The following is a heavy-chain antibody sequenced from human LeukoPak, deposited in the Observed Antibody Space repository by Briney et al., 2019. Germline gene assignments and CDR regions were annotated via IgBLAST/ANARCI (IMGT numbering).Heavy chain of an antibody. Sequence: SETLSLTCTVSGYSISSGYYWGWIRQPPGKGLEWIGSIYHSGGTYYNPSLKSRVTISLDTSKNQFSLKLSSVTAADTAVYYCARGSSINYWGQGTLVTVSS. CDR3: ARGSSINY. CDR1: GYSISSGYY. CDR2: IYHSGGT. D-gene: IGHD6-6*01. V-gene: IGHV4-38-2*02. J-gene: IGHJ4*02.